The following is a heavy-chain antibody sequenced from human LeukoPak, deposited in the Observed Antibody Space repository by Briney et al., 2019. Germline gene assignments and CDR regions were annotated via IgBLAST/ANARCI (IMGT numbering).Heavy chain of an antibody. CDR3: ARYGMGGYNPFDY. CDR1: GGSFSGYY. V-gene: IGHV4-34*01. CDR2: INHSGST. D-gene: IGHD5-24*01. Sequence: SETLSLTCAVYGGSFSGYYWSWIRQPPGKGLEWIGEINHSGSTNYNPSLKSRVTISVDTSKNQFSLKLSSVTAADTAVYYWARYGMGGYNPFDYWGPGTLVTVSS. J-gene: IGHJ4*01.